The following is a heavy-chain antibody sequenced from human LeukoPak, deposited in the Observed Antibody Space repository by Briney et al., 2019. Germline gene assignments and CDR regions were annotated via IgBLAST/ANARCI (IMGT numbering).Heavy chain of an antibody. D-gene: IGHD3-22*01. CDR3: AKGDSSGVTFDY. J-gene: IGHJ4*02. CDR1: GFTFSSYG. Sequence: GGSLRLSCAASGFTFSSYGMHWVRQAPGKGLEWVAVISYDGSNKYYADSVKGRFTISRDNSKNTLYLQMNSLRAEDTAVCYCAKGDSSGVTFDYWGQGTLVTVSS. CDR2: ISYDGSNK. V-gene: IGHV3-30*18.